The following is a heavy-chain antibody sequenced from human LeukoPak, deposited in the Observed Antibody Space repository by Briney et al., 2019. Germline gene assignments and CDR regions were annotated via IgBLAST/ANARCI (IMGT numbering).Heavy chain of an antibody. D-gene: IGHD2-15*01. J-gene: IGHJ3*02. Sequence: ASVKVSCKASGYTFNAYYMHWVRQAPGQGLEWMGWINPNDGSADYAQRFQGRVTMTRDTSISTAYMEVSRLRSDDTAVYYCARCPWYCSGGSCYSLAFDIWGQGTMVTVSS. CDR1: GYTFNAYY. CDR3: ARCPWYCSGGSCYSLAFDI. V-gene: IGHV1-2*02. CDR2: INPNDGSA.